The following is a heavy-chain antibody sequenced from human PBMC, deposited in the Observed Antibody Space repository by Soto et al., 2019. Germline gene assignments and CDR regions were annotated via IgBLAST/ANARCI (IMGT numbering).Heavy chain of an antibody. V-gene: IGHV3-7*01. D-gene: IGHD4-17*01. J-gene: IGHJ4*02. CDR3: ATLSYGRLNYFDN. CDR1: EFTFGYYV. CDR2: INQDGSDR. Sequence: PGGSLRLSCAVPEFTFGYYVTTWVRQSPGKGLEWISKINQDGSDRNYADSVKGRFTNSRDSADNSMYLQMNSLRAEDTAVYYCATLSYGRLNYFDNWGQGALVTVSS.